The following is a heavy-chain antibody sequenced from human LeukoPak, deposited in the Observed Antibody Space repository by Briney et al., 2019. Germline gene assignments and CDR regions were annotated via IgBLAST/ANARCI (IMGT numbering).Heavy chain of an antibody. V-gene: IGHV1-69*04. Sequence: SVKVSCKASGGTFSSYAISWVRQAPGQGLEWMGRIIPILGIANYAQKFQGRVTITADKSTSTAYMKLSSLRSEDTAVYYCARDTWIQPNWFDPWGQGTLVTVSS. CDR1: GGTFSSYA. CDR3: ARDTWIQPNWFDP. CDR2: IIPILGIA. J-gene: IGHJ5*02. D-gene: IGHD5-18*01.